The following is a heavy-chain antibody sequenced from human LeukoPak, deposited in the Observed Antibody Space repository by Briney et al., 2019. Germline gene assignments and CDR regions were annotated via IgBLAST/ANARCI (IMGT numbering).Heavy chain of an antibody. V-gene: IGHV4-59*01. CDR2: IYYSGST. CDR1: GGSISSYD. CDR3: ARVVRYSSSWYLGYFDY. D-gene: IGHD6-13*01. Sequence: SETLSLTCTVSGGSISSYDWSWTWNPPGPGMDRMGYIYYSGSTNYNPSLKSQVTISVDTSKNQFSLKLSSVTAADTAVYYCARVVRYSSSWYLGYFDYWGQGTLVTVSS. J-gene: IGHJ4*02.